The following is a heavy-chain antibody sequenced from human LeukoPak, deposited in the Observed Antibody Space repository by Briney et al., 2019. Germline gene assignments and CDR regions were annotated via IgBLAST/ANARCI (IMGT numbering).Heavy chain of an antibody. J-gene: IGHJ4*02. V-gene: IGHV3-23*01. CDR3: AKGSWSNGGNLDY. CDR2: ISGSGGST. CDR1: GFTFNIYA. Sequence: PGGSLRLSCAASGFTFNIYAMSWVRLAPGKGLEWVSGISGSGGSTYYADSVKGRFTISRDNPKNTLYLQMNSLRAEDTAVYFCAKGSWSNGGNLDYWGQGTLVTVSS. D-gene: IGHD4-23*01.